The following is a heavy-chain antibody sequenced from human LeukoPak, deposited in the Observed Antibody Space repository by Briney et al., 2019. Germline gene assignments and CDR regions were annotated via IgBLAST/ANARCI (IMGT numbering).Heavy chain of an antibody. J-gene: IGHJ4*02. V-gene: IGHV1-46*01. Sequence: ASVKVSCKASGYTFTSYYMHWVRQAPGQGLEWMGIINPSGGSTSYAQKFQGRVTMTRDMSTSTVYMELSSLRSEDTAVYYCARPSRGYSSGWYRYYFDYWGQGTLVTVSS. CDR2: INPSGGST. CDR3: ARPSRGYSSGWYRYYFDY. D-gene: IGHD6-19*01. CDR1: GYTFTSYY.